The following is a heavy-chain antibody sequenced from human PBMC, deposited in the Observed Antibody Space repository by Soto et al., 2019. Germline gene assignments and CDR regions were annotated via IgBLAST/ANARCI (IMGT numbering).Heavy chain of an antibody. CDR1: GYTFTSYG. CDR2: ISAYNCNT. Sequence: QVQLVQSGAEVKKPGASVKVSCKASGYTFTSYGISWVRQAPGQGLEWMGWISAYNCNTNYAQKLQGRVTMTTDTTTSTADMGRRRLRSDETAVYYCARDRSGIAAEWEGLDAFDIWGQGTMVTVSS. V-gene: IGHV1-18*01. J-gene: IGHJ3*02. D-gene: IGHD6-13*01. CDR3: ARDRSGIAAEWEGLDAFDI.